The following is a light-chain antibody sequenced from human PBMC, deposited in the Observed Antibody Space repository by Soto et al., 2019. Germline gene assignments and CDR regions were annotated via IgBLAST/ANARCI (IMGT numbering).Light chain of an antibody. J-gene: IGKJ1*01. V-gene: IGKV3-20*01. Sequence: IVVTHSPGTLSLSPGERATVSCRASQGVSSSYLAWYQQKPGQAPRLLIAGASSRATGIPARFSGSGYGTDFTLTTSKLEPEDFTVYACQQNGRAPTLSEGTKM. CDR1: QGVSSSY. CDR3: QQNGRAPT. CDR2: GAS.